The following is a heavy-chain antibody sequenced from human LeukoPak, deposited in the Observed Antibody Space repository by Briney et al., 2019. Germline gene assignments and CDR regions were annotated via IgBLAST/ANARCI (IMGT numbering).Heavy chain of an antibody. CDR3: AKHKGLGYFDY. Sequence: PGGSLRLSCAASGFTFSSYAMSWVRQAPGKGLEWVSAISGSGGSTYCADSVKGRFTISRANSKNTLHLQMNSLRAEDTAVYYCAKHKGLGYFDYWGQGTLVTVSS. J-gene: IGHJ4*02. CDR1: GFTFSSYA. CDR2: ISGSGGST. V-gene: IGHV3-23*01.